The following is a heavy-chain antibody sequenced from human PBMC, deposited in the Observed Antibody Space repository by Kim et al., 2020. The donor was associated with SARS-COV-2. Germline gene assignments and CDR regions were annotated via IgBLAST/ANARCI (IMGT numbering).Heavy chain of an antibody. V-gene: IGHV4-34*01. J-gene: IGHJ5*02. Sequence: SETLSLTCAVYGGSFSGYYWSWIRQPPGKGLEWIGEINHSGSTNYNPSLKSRVTISVDTSKNQFSLKLSSVTAADTAVYYCARGEVNVVVPAARTAEWFDPWGQGTLVTVSS. CDR3: ARGEVNVVVPAARTAEWFDP. CDR1: GGSFSGYY. D-gene: IGHD2-2*01. CDR2: INHSGST.